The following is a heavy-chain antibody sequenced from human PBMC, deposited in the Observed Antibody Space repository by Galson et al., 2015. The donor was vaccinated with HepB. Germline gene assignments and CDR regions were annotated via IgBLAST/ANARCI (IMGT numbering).Heavy chain of an antibody. CDR2: IYPGDSDT. J-gene: IGHJ4*02. CDR1: GYRFTSNW. Sequence: QSGAEVKKPGNSLKISCKGSGYRFTSNWIGWERQMPGKGLEWMGIIYPGDSDTRYNPSFQGQVTISADKSISTAYLQWSSLKASDTAMYFCASGRGELRGGFDYWGQGTVVTVSS. V-gene: IGHV5-51*03. CDR3: ASGRGELRGGFDY. D-gene: IGHD1-26*01.